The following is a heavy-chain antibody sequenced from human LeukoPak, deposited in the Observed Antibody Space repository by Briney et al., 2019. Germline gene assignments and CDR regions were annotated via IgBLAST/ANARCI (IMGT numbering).Heavy chain of an antibody. J-gene: IGHJ5*02. Sequence: SETLSLTCTVSGGSIKSNYWSWIRQPPGKGLEWIGYGYYSGTTDYNPSFKSRVTISLDTSKSQFSLKLRFVTTADTAVYYCAREGDPGSGYNYGNWLDPWGQGTLVTVSS. CDR1: GGSIKSNY. CDR2: GYYSGTT. D-gene: IGHD5-24*01. CDR3: AREGDPGSGYNYGNWLDP. V-gene: IGHV4-59*01.